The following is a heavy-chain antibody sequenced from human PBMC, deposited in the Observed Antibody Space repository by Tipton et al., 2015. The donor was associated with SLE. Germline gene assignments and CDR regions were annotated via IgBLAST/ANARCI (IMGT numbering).Heavy chain of an antibody. Sequence: QSGAEVKKPGASVKISCKASGFTFTDYAIHWVRQDPGQRLEWMGWINGDNGKSNYAQKLQGRVTMTTDTSTSTAYMELRSLRSDDTAVYYCALSSVAATQAYWGQGTLVTVSS. V-gene: IGHV1-18*01. J-gene: IGHJ4*02. CDR3: ALSSVAATQAY. D-gene: IGHD6-13*01. CDR2: INGDNGKS. CDR1: GFTFTDYA.